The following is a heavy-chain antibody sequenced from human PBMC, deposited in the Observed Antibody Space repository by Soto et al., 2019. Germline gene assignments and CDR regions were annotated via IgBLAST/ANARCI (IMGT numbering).Heavy chain of an antibody. V-gene: IGHV1-2*04. Sequence: GASLKVSCKASGYTFTGYYMHWVRQAPGQGLEWMGWINPNSGGTNYAQKFQGWVTMTRDTSISTAYMELSRLRSDDTAVYYCARSGPSRGYSYRVQSWDYYGMDVWGQGTTVTVSS. J-gene: IGHJ6*02. CDR1: GYTFTGYY. CDR3: ARSGPSRGYSYRVQSWDYYGMDV. CDR2: INPNSGGT. D-gene: IGHD5-18*01.